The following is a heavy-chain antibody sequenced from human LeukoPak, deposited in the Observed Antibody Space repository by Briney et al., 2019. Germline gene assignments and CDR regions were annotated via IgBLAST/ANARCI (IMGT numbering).Heavy chain of an antibody. CDR3: ARLTVTGGDWFDP. D-gene: IGHD4-17*01. J-gene: IGHJ5*02. Sequence: PSEALSLTCTVSGDSISSSGYSWSWIRHHPGEGLEWIGCVFYNGNTYFDSSLKSRVTMSVHTSKNQFFLRLTSVTAADTAVYYCARLTVTGGDWFDPWGQGTLVTVSS. V-gene: IGHV4-31*03. CDR1: GDSISSSGYS. CDR2: VFYNGNT.